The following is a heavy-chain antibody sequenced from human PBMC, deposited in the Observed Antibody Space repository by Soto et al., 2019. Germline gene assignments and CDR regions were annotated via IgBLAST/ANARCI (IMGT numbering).Heavy chain of an antibody. CDR1: GGSISSSSYY. Sequence: PSETLSLTCTVSGGSISSSSYYWGWIRQPPGKGLEWIGSIYYSGSTYYNPSLKSRVTISVDTSKNQFSLKLSSVTAADTAVYYCASERDVLRFLEWSRYMDVWGKGTTVTVSS. CDR3: ASERDVLRFLEWSRYMDV. D-gene: IGHD3-3*01. CDR2: IYYSGST. V-gene: IGHV4-39*01. J-gene: IGHJ6*03.